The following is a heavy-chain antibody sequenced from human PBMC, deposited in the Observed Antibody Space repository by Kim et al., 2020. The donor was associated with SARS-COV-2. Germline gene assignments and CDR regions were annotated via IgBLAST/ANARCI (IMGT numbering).Heavy chain of an antibody. J-gene: IGHJ4*02. CDR2: IYYSGST. V-gene: IGHV4-39*01. D-gene: IGHD3-3*01. CDR3: ARQQARITIFGVVIAYFDY. Sequence: SETLSLTCTVSGGSINSSSYYWGWIRQPPGKGLEWIGSIYYSGSTYYNPSLKSRVTISVDTSKNQFSLKLSSVTAADTAVYYCARQQARITIFGVVIAYFDYWGQGTLVTVSS. CDR1: GGSINSSSYY.